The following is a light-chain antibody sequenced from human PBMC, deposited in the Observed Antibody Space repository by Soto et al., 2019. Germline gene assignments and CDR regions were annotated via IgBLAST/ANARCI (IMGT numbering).Light chain of an antibody. CDR1: QSISSW. CDR3: QQYNSYPVT. J-gene: IGKJ1*01. V-gene: IGKV1-5*01. CDR2: DAS. Sequence: DIQMTQSPSTLSASVGDRVTITCRASQSISSWLAWYQQKPGKAPKLLIYDASSLESGVTSRFSGSGSGTEFTLTISSLQPDDFATYYCQQYNSYPVTFGQGTKVAIK.